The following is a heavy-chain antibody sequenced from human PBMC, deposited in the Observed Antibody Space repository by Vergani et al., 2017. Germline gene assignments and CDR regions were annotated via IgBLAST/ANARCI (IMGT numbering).Heavy chain of an antibody. CDR2: IYYSGRT. CDR3: AYNYYGSGSQYYFDY. Sequence: QVQLQESGPGLVKPSQTLSLTCTVSGGSISSGDYYWSWIRQPPGKGREWIGYIYYSGRTYYNPSLNSRVTISVDTSKNQFSLKLISVTAAETAVYYCAYNYYGSGSQYYFDYWGQGTLVTVSS. CDR1: GGSISSGDYY. V-gene: IGHV4-30-4*01. D-gene: IGHD3-10*01. J-gene: IGHJ4*02.